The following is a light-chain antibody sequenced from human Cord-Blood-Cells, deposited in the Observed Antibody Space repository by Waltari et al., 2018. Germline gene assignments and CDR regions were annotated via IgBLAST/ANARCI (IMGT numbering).Light chain of an antibody. V-gene: IGKV1-5*03. J-gene: IGKJ1*01. CDR2: KAS. CDR3: QQYNSYST. Sequence: DIQMTQFPSTLSASVGDRVIITCRASQSISSWLARYQQKPGKAPKPLIYKASSLESGVPSRFSGSGSGTEFTLTISSLQPDDFATYYCQQYNSYSTFGQGTKVEIK. CDR1: QSISSW.